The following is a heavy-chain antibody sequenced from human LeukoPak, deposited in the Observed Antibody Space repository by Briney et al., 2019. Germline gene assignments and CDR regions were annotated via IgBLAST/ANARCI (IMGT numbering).Heavy chain of an antibody. CDR2: INTNTGNP. CDR1: GYTFTSYA. J-gene: IGHJ5*02. Sequence: ASVTVSCKASGYTFTSYAMNWVRQAPGQGLEWMGWINTNTGNPTYAQGFTGRFVFSLDTSVSAAYLQISSLKAEDTGVYYCAREGGVRGVIISSWFDPWGQGTLVTVSS. V-gene: IGHV7-4-1*02. D-gene: IGHD3-10*01. CDR3: AREGGVRGVIISSWFDP.